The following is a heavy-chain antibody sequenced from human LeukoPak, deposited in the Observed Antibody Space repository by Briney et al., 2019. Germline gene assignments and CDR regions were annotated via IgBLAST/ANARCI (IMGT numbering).Heavy chain of an antibody. CDR1: GYTFTTHY. CDR2: INPSGTTT. CDR3: ARELGGTTSNWFDP. D-gene: IGHD1-7*01. Sequence: ASVKVSCKASGYTFTTHYMHWVRQAPGQGLEWMGLINPSGTTTNYAQKFRGRVTMTRDLSTSTDYMELSSLRSEDMAVYYCARELGGTTSNWFDPWGQGTLVTVSS. V-gene: IGHV1-46*01. J-gene: IGHJ5*02.